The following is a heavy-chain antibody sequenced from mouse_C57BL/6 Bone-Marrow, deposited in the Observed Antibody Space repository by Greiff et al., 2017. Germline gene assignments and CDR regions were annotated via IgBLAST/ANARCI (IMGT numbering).Heavy chain of an antibody. Sequence: EVKVEESGGGLVQPGGSMKLSCVASGFTFSNYWLNWVRQSPEKGLEWVAQIRLKSDNYATHSAESVKGRFTISRDYSKRSVYLQMNNLRAEDTGIYYCTAGGWLLAYWGQGTLVTVSA. CDR1: GFTFSNYW. CDR2: IRLKSDNYAT. CDR3: TAGGWLLAY. D-gene: IGHD2-3*01. V-gene: IGHV6-3*01. J-gene: IGHJ3*01.